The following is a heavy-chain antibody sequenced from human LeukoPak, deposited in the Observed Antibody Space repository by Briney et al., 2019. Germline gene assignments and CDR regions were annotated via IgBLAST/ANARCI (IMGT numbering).Heavy chain of an antibody. CDR3: AWATSSHDAFDI. CDR2: INPNSGGT. V-gene: IGHV1-2*02. D-gene: IGHD6-6*01. CDR1: GYTFTSYD. J-gene: IGHJ3*02. Sequence: ASVKVSCKASGYTFTSYDINWVRQAPGQGLEWMGWINPNSGGTNYAQKFQGRVTMTRDTSISTAYMELSRLRSDDTAVYYCAWATSSHDAFDIWGQGTMVTVSS.